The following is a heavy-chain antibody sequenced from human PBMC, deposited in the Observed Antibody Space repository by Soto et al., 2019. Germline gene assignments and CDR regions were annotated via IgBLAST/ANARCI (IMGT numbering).Heavy chain of an antibody. CDR1: RDSVSSNSAA. CDR2: TYYRSNWYN. V-gene: IGHV6-1*01. D-gene: IGHD6-13*01. CDR3: ARGESSTERESDYYYGMDV. Sequence: SQTLSLTCAISRDSVSSNSAALNWIRQSTSRGLEWLGRTYYRSNWYNDYAVSVKSRITINPDTSKNQFSLQLNSVTPEETSSYYCARGESSTERESDYYYGMDVWGQGTTVTVSS. J-gene: IGHJ6*02.